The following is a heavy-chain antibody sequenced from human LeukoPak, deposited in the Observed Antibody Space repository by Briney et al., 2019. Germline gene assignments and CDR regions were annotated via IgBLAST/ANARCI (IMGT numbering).Heavy chain of an antibody. CDR3: ASVVRGVMGAWNWFDP. J-gene: IGHJ5*02. V-gene: IGHV4-4*07. D-gene: IGHD3-10*01. Sequence: PSETLSLTCTVSGGSISSYYWSWIRQPAGKGLEWIGRIYTSGSTNYNPSLKSRVTMSVDTSKNQFSLKLSSVTAADTAVYYCASVVRGVMGAWNWFDPWAREPWSPSPQ. CDR1: GGSISSYY. CDR2: IYTSGST.